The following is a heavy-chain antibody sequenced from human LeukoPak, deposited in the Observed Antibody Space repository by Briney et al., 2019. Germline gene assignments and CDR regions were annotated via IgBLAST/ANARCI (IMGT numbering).Heavy chain of an antibody. CDR1: GDSISSYY. CDR2: IYTSGST. Sequence: PSETLSLTCTVSGDSISSYYWSWIRQPAGKGLEWIGRIYTSGSTNYNPSLKSRVTMSVDTSKNQFSLKLSSVTAADTAVYYCARDPYDTEDYYGMDVWGQGTTVTVSS. V-gene: IGHV4-4*07. CDR3: ARDPYDTEDYYGMDV. J-gene: IGHJ6*02. D-gene: IGHD3-22*01.